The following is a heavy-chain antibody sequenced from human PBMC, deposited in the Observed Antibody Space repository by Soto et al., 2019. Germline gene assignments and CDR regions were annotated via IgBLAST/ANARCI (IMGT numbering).Heavy chain of an antibody. CDR1: GGSFSGYY. CDR3: ARGVPYYYGSGSSGWFDP. V-gene: IGHV4-34*01. D-gene: IGHD3-10*01. CDR2: INHSGST. J-gene: IGHJ5*02. Sequence: SETLSLTCAVYGGSFSGYYWSWIRQPPGKGLEWIGEINHSGSTNYNPSLKSRVTISVDTSKNQFSLKLSSVTAADTAVYYCARGVPYYYGSGSSGWFDPWGQGTLVTVSS.